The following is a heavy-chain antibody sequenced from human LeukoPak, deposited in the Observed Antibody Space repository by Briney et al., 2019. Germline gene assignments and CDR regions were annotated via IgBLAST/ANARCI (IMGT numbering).Heavy chain of an antibody. Sequence: SQTLSLTCAISGDSVSRNSAAWNWIRQSPLRGLEWLGRTYYRSKWYNDYAVSVKSRVTINPDTSKNQFSLQLNSVTPEDTAVYYRARSSSSGSLRLDYWGQGTLATVSS. J-gene: IGHJ4*02. CDR3: ARSSSSGSLRLDY. CDR1: GDSVSRNSAA. V-gene: IGHV6-1*01. D-gene: IGHD2-2*01. CDR2: TYYRSKWYN.